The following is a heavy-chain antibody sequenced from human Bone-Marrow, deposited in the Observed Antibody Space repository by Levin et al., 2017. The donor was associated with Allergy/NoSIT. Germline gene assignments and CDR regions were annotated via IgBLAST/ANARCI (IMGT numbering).Heavy chain of an antibody. D-gene: IGHD6-19*01. V-gene: IGHV5-10-1*01. Sequence: GGSLRLSCKGSGNSFTSYWISWVRQMPGKGLEWMGMIDPSDSYTNYSPSFQGHVTISADKSISTAYLQWSSLKASDTAMYYCAVARGSSGNNRFDYWGQGTLVTVSS. CDR2: IDPSDSYT. CDR1: GNSFTSYW. J-gene: IGHJ4*02. CDR3: AVARGSSGNNRFDY.